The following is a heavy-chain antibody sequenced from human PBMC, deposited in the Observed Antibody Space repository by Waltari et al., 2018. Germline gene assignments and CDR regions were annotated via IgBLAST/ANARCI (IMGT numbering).Heavy chain of an antibody. Sequence: QVQLQQWGAGLLKPSETLSLTCAVYGGSFSGYYWSWIRQPPGKGLEWIGEINHSGSTNYNPSLKSRVTISVDTSKNQFSLKLSSVTAADTAVYYCARIYSMGGGIPYWGQGTLVTVSS. J-gene: IGHJ4*02. CDR2: INHSGST. V-gene: IGHV4-34*01. CDR3: ARIYSMGGGIPY. D-gene: IGHD4-4*01. CDR1: GGSFSGYY.